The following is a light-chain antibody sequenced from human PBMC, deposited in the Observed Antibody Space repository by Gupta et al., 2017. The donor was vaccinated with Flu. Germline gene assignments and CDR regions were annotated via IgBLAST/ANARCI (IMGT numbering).Light chain of an antibody. Sequence: GAGYDVHWYKQIPGTAPKLLIYGTSHRPSGAPARLSGSKSGTSASLAITGLQGEDEADYYCQSYDKTRRVSMFGGGTKLTGL. J-gene: IGLJ3*02. CDR3: QSYDKTRRVSM. CDR1: GAGYD. CDR2: GTS. V-gene: IGLV1-40*01.